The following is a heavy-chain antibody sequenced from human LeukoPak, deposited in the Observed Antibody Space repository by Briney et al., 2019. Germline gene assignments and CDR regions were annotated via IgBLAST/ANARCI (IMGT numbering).Heavy chain of an antibody. CDR3: ARGGDWPDRPFDY. J-gene: IGHJ4*02. Sequence: GGSLRLSCAASGFTFSSHWMGWVRQASGKGLEWVANIMGDGAKKYYVDSVKGRFTISRDNAKNSLYPQMNSLRGEDTAVYFCARGGDWPDRPFDYWGQGALVTVSS. CDR2: IMGDGAKK. D-gene: IGHD2-21*02. V-gene: IGHV3-7*01. CDR1: GFTFSSHW.